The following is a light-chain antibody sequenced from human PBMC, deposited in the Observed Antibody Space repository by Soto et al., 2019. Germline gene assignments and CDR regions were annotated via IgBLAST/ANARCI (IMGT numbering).Light chain of an antibody. V-gene: IGKV1-5*03. CDR2: KAS. CDR3: QHYNSYAEA. CDR1: QTISSW. J-gene: IGKJ1*01. Sequence: DIQMTQSPSTLSGSVGDRVTITCRASQTISSWLAWYQQKPGKAPKLVIYKASTLKSGVPSRFSGSGSGTEFTLTISSLQPDDFATYYCQHYNSYAEAFGQGTQVELK.